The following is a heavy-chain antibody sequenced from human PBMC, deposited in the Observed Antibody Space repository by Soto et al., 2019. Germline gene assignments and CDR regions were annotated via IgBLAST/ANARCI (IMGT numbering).Heavy chain of an antibody. D-gene: IGHD2-2*01. J-gene: IGHJ6*02. Sequence: GGSLRLSCSASGFTFSSYAMHWVRQAPGKGLEYVSAISSNGGSTYYADSVKGRFTISRDKSKNTLYLQMSSLRADDTAVYYCVKHQSGDYYYYGMDVWGQGTTVTVSS. CDR3: VKHQSGDYYYYGMDV. CDR2: ISSNGGST. CDR1: GFTFSSYA. V-gene: IGHV3-64D*08.